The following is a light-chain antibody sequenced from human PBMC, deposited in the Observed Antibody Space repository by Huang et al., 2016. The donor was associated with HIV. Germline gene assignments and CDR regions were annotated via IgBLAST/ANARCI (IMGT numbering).Light chain of an antibody. CDR1: QSLSSQ. CDR2: GVS. J-gene: IGKJ1*01. V-gene: IGKV3-15*01. Sequence: EIVMTQSPATLSVSPGERVTLSCRASQSLSSQLAWYQQKRGQAPRRLIYGVSTRATDIPARFSGSGSGTDFTLTINGLQSEDFATYYCQQYNDWPLTFGQGTEVEIK. CDR3: QQYNDWPLT.